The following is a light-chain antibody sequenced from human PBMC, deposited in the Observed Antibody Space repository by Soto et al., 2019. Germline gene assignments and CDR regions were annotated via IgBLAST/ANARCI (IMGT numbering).Light chain of an antibody. J-gene: IGKJ1*01. CDR3: HQRQSWPRT. V-gene: IGKV3-11*01. CDR2: GAS. Sequence: EIVLTQSPATLSLSPGERATLSCRASQRISSNLAWYQQKPGQAPRLLIYGASTRATGIPERFSGSGSGTDFTLTISNVEPEDFAVYYCHQRQSWPRTFGQGTKV. CDR1: QRISSN.